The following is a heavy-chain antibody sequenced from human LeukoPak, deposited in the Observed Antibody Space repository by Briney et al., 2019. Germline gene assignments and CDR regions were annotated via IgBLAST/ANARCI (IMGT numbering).Heavy chain of an antibody. CDR2: ISGSGGST. V-gene: IGHV3-23*01. Sequence: GGSLRLSCAASGFTFSGYAVSWVRQAPGKGLEWVSAISGSGGSTYYADSVKGRFTISRDNSKNTLYLQMNSLRAEDTAVYYCAKDPLKYCSGGSCYLGDAFDIWGQGTMVTVSS. D-gene: IGHD2-15*01. CDR1: GFTFSGYA. CDR3: AKDPLKYCSGGSCYLGDAFDI. J-gene: IGHJ3*02.